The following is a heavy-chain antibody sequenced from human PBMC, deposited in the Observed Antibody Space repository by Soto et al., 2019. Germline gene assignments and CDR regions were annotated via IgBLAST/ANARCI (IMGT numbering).Heavy chain of an antibody. CDR2: ISGSGGST. J-gene: IGHJ4*02. V-gene: IGHV3-23*01. Sequence: GGAPKPSLSAPGFTLCSYSLRWGPPAPGKGLEWVSGISGSGGSTFYADSVKGRFTISRDNSKNTLYLQMNSLRAEDAAVYYCAKSAGSNAYYPNDYWGQGTLVTVSS. D-gene: IGHD3-16*01. CDR3: AKSAGSNAYYPNDY. CDR1: GFTLCSYS.